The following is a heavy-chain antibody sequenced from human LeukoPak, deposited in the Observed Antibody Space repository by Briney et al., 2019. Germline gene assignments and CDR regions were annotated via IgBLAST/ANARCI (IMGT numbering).Heavy chain of an antibody. D-gene: IGHD2-21*02. V-gene: IGHV4-39*02. CDR3: AREGDANALDI. CDR2: IYYSGST. CDR1: GGSISSSSYY. J-gene: IGHJ3*02. Sequence: PSETLSLTCTVSGGSISSSSYYWGWTRQPPGKGLEWIGSIYYSGSTYYNPSLKSRVTISVDTSKNQFSPKLSSVTAADPAVYYCAREGDANALDIWGQGTMVTVSS.